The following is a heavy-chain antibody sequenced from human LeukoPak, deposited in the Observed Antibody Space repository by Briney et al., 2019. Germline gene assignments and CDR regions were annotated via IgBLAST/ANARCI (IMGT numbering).Heavy chain of an antibody. Sequence: SQTRSLTCAVSGGSISSGGYSWSWIRQPAGKGLEWIGRIYTSGSTNYNPSLKSRVTMSVDTSKNQFSLKLSSVTAADTAVYYCARGWGPGGFDIWGQGTMVTVSS. J-gene: IGHJ3*02. CDR1: GGSISSGGYS. CDR3: ARGWGPGGFDI. V-gene: IGHV4-61*02. D-gene: IGHD7-27*01. CDR2: IYTSGST.